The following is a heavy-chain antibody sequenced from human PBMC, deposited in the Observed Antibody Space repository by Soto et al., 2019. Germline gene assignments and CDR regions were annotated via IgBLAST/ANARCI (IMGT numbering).Heavy chain of an antibody. CDR3: AKQVHYYYDSSGYFDY. V-gene: IGHV3-30*18. J-gene: IGHJ4*02. D-gene: IGHD3-22*01. Sequence: GGSLRLSCAASGFTFSSYGMHWVRQAPGKGLEWVAVISYDGSNKYYADSVKGRFTISRDNSKNTLYLQMNSLRAEDTAVYYCAKQVHYYYDSSGYFDYWGQGTLVTVSS. CDR1: GFTFSSYG. CDR2: ISYDGSNK.